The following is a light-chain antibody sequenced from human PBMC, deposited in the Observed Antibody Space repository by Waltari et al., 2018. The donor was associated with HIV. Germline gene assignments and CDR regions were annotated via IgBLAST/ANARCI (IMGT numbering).Light chain of an antibody. CDR1: SSDVGGYDY. Sequence: QSALTQPASVSGSPGQSITISCTGTSSDVGGYDYVSWYQQHPGKAPKLIIYDVTNRPSGVSNRFSCAKSGNTASLTISGLQAEYEADYYCSSYTTSSTVVFGGGTKLTV. CDR3: SSYTTSSTVV. J-gene: IGLJ2*01. CDR2: DVT. V-gene: IGLV2-14*01.